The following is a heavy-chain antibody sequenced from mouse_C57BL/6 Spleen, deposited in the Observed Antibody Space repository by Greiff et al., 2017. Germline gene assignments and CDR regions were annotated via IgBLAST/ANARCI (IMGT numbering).Heavy chain of an antibody. J-gene: IGHJ4*01. CDR3: TTNWDAMDY. CDR1: GFNIKDDY. D-gene: IGHD4-1*01. V-gene: IGHV14-4*01. Sequence: VHVKQSGAELVRPGASVKLSCTASGFNIKDDYMHWVKQRPEQGLEWIGWIDPENGDTEYASKFQGKATITADTSSNTAYLQLSSLTSEDTAVYYCTTNWDAMDYWGQGTSVTVSS. CDR2: IDPENGDT.